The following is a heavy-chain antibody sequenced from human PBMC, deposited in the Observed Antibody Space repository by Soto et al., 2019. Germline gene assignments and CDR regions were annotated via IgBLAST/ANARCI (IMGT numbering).Heavy chain of an antibody. J-gene: IGHJ6*02. D-gene: IGHD6-13*01. CDR3: ARAGSSSWYSPDYYGMDV. CDR1: GYTFTSYA. Sequence: ASVKVSCKTSGYTFTSYAMHWVRQAPGQRLEWMGWINAGNGNTKYSQKFQGRVTITRDTSASTAYMELSSLRSEDTAVYYCARAGSSSWYSPDYYGMDVWGQGTTVTVSS. CDR2: INAGNGNT. V-gene: IGHV1-3*01.